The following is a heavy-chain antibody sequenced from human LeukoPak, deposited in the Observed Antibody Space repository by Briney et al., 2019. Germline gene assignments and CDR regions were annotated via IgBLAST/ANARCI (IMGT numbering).Heavy chain of an antibody. J-gene: IGHJ6*02. D-gene: IGHD5-24*01. CDR1: GYTFTIYD. CDR2: MNPNSGNT. CDR3: ARGGDGYNRYYYYYGMDV. V-gene: IGHV1-8*01. Sequence: ASVKVSCKASGYTFTIYDINWVRQATGQGLEWMGWMNPNSGNTGYAQKFQGRVTMTRNTSISTAYMELSSLRSEDTAVYYCARGGDGYNRYYYYYGMDVWGQGTTVTVSS.